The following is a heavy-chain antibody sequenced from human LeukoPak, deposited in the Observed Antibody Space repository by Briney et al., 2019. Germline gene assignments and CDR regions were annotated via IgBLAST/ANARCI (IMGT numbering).Heavy chain of an antibody. J-gene: IGHJ4*02. CDR2: ISGSGGST. Sequence: GGSLRLSCAASGFTFSTYVMSWVRQAPGKGLEWVSSISGSGGSTYYADSVKGRFTISRDNSKNTLYLQMNSLGADDTAVYYCAKGNWRYFDYWGQGTLVTVSS. V-gene: IGHV3-23*01. CDR1: GFTFSTYV. D-gene: IGHD1-1*01. CDR3: AKGNWRYFDY.